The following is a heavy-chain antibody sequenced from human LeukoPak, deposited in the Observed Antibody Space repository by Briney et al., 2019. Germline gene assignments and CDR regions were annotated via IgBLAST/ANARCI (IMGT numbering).Heavy chain of an antibody. V-gene: IGHV1-2*06. CDR1: GDTFTGYY. CDR3: ASSFFYDNSGYYP. J-gene: IGHJ5*02. D-gene: IGHD3-22*01. Sequence: GASVKVSCKASGDTFTGYYMRWVRQAPGQGLEWMGRIIPNCGGTNYAQKFQGRVTITRDTSITTAYMELSRLRSDDTAVYYCASSFFYDNSGYYPWGQGTLVTVSS. CDR2: IIPNCGGT.